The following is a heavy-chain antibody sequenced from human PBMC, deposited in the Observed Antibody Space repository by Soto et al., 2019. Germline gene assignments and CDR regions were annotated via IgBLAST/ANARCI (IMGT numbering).Heavy chain of an antibody. J-gene: IGHJ6*02. CDR2: TSAYNGNT. CDR1: GYTFTSYG. D-gene: IGHD6-19*01. CDR3: ARRQWLVGGYYYGMDV. Sequence: QVQLVQSGDEVKKPGASVKVSCKASGYTFTSYGISWVRQAPGQGLEWMGWTSAYNGNTNYAQKLQGRVTMTTDTSTSTAYMELRSLRSDDTAVYYCARRQWLVGGYYYGMDVWGQGTTVTVSS. V-gene: IGHV1-18*01.